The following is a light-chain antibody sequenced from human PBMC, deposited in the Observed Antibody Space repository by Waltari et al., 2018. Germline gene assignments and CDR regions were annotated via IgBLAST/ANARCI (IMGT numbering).Light chain of an antibody. V-gene: IGKV1-39*01. CDR3: RQSYTSPPYT. CDR2: TAS. Sequence: TPSPLPLSASLGDRVTLPRWTSQSIGKYLNWYQQKSGQAPILLIYTASTLRSGVPSRFSGSESETDFTLNISSLQPEDFATDYCRQSYTSPPYTLNQGTKLEI. J-gene: IGKJ2*01. CDR1: QSIGKY.